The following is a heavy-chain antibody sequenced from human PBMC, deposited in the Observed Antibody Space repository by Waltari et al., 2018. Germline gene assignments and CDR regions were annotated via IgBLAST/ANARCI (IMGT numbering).Heavy chain of an antibody. CDR1: GGTFSSYA. D-gene: IGHD1-1*01. J-gene: IGHJ5*02. CDR2: IIPILGTA. CDR3: AREGRLERRRNNWFDP. V-gene: IGHV1-69*01. Sequence: QVQLVQSGAEVKKPGSSVKVSCKASGGTFSSYAISWVRQAPGQGLEWMGGIIPILGTANYAQKFQGRVTITADESTSTAYMELSRLRSEDTAVYYCAREGRLERRRNNWFDPWGQGTLVTVSS.